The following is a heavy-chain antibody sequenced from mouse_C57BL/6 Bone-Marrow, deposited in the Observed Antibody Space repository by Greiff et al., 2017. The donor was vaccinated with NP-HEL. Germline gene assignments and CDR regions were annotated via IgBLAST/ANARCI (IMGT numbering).Heavy chain of an antibody. CDR3: AREGGLRRRTYAMDY. CDR1: GFTFSDYY. J-gene: IGHJ4*01. CDR2: INYDGSST. V-gene: IGHV5-16*01. Sequence: EVKLMESEGGLVQPGRSMKLSCTASGFTFSDYYMAWVRQVPEKGLEWVANINYDGSSTYYLDSLTSRFIISRDTAKNILYLQMSSLKSEDTATYYCAREGGLRRRTYAMDYWGQGTSVTVSS. D-gene: IGHD2-4*01.